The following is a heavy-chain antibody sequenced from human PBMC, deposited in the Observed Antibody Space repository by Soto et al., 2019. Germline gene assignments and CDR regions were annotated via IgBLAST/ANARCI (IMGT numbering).Heavy chain of an antibody. CDR2: IDTYGSAT. J-gene: IGHJ3*02. Sequence: PGGSLRLSCAASGLSLRCYWMHWVRQAPGKGLVWVSRIDTYGSATKYADSVEGRFSISKDNAENTLYLQMNNLRADDTAVYYCVRVLKSIGWDNDVFDIWGQGTMVTVSS. V-gene: IGHV3-74*01. D-gene: IGHD6-19*01. CDR1: GLSLRCYW. CDR3: VRVLKSIGWDNDVFDI.